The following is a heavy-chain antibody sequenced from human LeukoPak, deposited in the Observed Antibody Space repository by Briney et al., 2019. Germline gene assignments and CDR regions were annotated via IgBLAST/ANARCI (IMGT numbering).Heavy chain of an antibody. CDR2: IDASGST. CDR1: GASVSSYY. Sequence: SETLSLTCTVSGASVSSYYWIWIRQPAGRGLEWIGRIDASGSTNYNPSLKSRVTMSVDSSKNQFSLNLSSVSAADTAVYYCARTVYYYYYMDVWGKGTTVTVSS. J-gene: IGHJ6*03. D-gene: IGHD4-17*01. V-gene: IGHV4-4*07. CDR3: ARTVYYYYYMDV.